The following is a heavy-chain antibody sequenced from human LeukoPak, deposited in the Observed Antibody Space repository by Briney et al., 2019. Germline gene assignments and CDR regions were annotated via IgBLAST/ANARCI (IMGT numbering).Heavy chain of an antibody. Sequence: SETLSLTCTVSGGSVSSGSYYWSWIRQPPGKGLEWIGYIYYSGSTNYNPSLKSRVTISVDTSKNQFSLKLSSVTAADTAVYYCARGRGLRVTYYYYGMDVWGQGTTVTVSS. V-gene: IGHV4-61*01. CDR2: IYYSGST. D-gene: IGHD5-12*01. J-gene: IGHJ6*02. CDR1: GGSVSSGSYY. CDR3: ARGRGLRVTYYYYGMDV.